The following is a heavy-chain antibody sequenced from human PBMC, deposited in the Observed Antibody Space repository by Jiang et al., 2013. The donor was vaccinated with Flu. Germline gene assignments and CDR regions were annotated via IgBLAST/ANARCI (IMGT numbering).Heavy chain of an antibody. CDR1: GFTFSSYA. V-gene: IGHV3-30*04. CDR2: ISYDGSNK. J-gene: IGHJ3*02. D-gene: IGHD6-13*01. CDR3: ARDSVGLSSSWYADAFDI. Sequence: GFTFSSYAMHWVRQAPGKGLEWVAVISYDGSNKYYADSVKGRFTISRDNSKNTLYLQMNSLRAEDTAVYYCARDSVGLSSSWYADAFDIWGQGTMVTVSS.